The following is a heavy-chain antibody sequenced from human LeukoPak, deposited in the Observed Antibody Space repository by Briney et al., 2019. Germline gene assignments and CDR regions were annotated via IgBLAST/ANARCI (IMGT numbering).Heavy chain of an antibody. CDR3: AGRVTGYSSGYVY. J-gene: IGHJ4*02. V-gene: IGHV3-23*01. Sequence: PGGSLRLSCVASGITFSNYAVSWVRQAPEKGLDWVSVISGSAHKIRYADSVKGRFTISRDNSENIVYLPMNNLIAEDTAVYYCAGRVTGYSSGYVYWGQGTLVTVSS. D-gene: IGHD5-18*01. CDR2: ISGSAHKI. CDR1: GITFSNYA.